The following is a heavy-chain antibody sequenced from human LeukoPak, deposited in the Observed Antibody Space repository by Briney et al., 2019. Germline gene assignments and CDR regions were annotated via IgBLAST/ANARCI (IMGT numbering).Heavy chain of an antibody. CDR1: GYTFTSYD. CDR3: ERGRGGPKEVVVAAIDY. V-gene: IGHV1-8*01. J-gene: IGHJ4*02. Sequence: ASVKVSCKASGYTFTSYDINWVRQATGQGLEWMGWMNPNSGNTGYAQKFQGRVTMTRNTSISTAYMELSSLRSEDTAVYYCERGRGGPKEVVVAAIDYWGQGTLVTVSS. D-gene: IGHD2-15*01. CDR2: MNPNSGNT.